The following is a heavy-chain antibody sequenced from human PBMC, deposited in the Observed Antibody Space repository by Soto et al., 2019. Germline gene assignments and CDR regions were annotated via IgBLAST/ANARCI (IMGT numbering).Heavy chain of an antibody. CDR1: GGTFSSYA. D-gene: IGHD3-10*01. V-gene: IGHV1-69*13. CDR3: ARDGHYYGSGSYQPPYYYYGMDV. CDR2: IIPIFGTA. J-gene: IGHJ6*01. Sequence: ASVKVSCKASGGTFSSYAISWVRQAPGQGLEWMGGIIPIFGTANYAQKFQGRVTITADESTSTAYMELSSLRSEDTAVYYCARDGHYYGSGSYQPPYYYYGMDVGGQGPRSPSPQ.